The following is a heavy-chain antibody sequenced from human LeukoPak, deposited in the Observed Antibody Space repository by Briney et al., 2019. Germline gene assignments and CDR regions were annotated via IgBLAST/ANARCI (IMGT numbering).Heavy chain of an antibody. CDR1: GGSISSYY. CDR3: ARVYSTGWYKGLMDV. J-gene: IGHJ6*02. V-gene: IGHV4-59*01. D-gene: IGHD6-19*01. Sequence: SETLSLTCTVSGGSISSYYWSWIRQPPGKGLDWIGYIYYSGSTNYNPSLKSRLTISVDTSKNHFSLKLSSVTAADTAVYYCARVYSTGWYKGLMDVWGQGTTVTVSS. CDR2: IYYSGST.